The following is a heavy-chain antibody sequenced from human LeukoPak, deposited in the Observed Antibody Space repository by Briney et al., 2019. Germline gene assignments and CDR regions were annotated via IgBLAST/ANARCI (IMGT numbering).Heavy chain of an antibody. D-gene: IGHD3-16*01. J-gene: IGHJ4*02. V-gene: IGHV3-23*01. CDR1: GFTFNSYA. Sequence: GGSLRLSCAASGFTFNSYAMSWVRQAPGKGLERVSSLSVSVGNTYYADSVKGRFSISRDNSKNTLYLQMNSQRAEDTAVYYCAKGYYDYVWGSYYFDYWGQGTLVTVSS. CDR2: LSVSVGNT. CDR3: AKGYYDYVWGSYYFDY.